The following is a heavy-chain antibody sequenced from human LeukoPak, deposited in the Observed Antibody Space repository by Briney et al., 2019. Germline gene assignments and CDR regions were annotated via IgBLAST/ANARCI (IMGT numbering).Heavy chain of an antibody. D-gene: IGHD3-9*01. CDR1: GGSISSYY. CDR3: ARGGYFDWLLPFDY. V-gene: IGHV4-59*01. CDR2: IYYSGST. J-gene: IGHJ4*02. Sequence: PSETLSLTCTVSGGSISSYYWSWIRQPPGKGLEWIGYIYYSGSTNYNPSLRSRVTISVDTSKNQFSLKLSSVTAADTAVYCCARGGYFDWLLPFDYWGQGTLVTVSS.